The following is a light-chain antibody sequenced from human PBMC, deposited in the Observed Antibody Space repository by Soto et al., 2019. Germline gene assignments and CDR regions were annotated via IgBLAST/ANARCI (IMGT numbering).Light chain of an antibody. J-gene: IGLJ1*01. CDR2: DVS. CDR1: SSYIGRYNY. CDR3: SSYISCSTYV. V-gene: IGLV2-14*01. Sequence: QSVLTQPASVSGSPGQSITISCIGTSSYIGRYNYVSWYQQYPGKAPKFIIYDVSNRPSGVSNRFSGSKSGNTASLTISGLQAEDEADYYCSSYISCSTYVFGTGTKVTVL.